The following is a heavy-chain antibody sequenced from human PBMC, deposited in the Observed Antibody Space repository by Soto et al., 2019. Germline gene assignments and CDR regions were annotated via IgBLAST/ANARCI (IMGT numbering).Heavy chain of an antibody. J-gene: IGHJ4*02. D-gene: IGHD3-16*01. CDR1: GFTFSSYE. V-gene: IGHV3-48*03. Sequence: GGSLRLSCAASGFTFSSYEMNWVRQAPGKGLEWVSYISSSGSTIYYADSVKGRFTISRDNAKNSLYLQMNSLRAEDTAVYYCARESPVGGHDYWGQGILVTVSS. CDR2: ISSSGSTI. CDR3: ARESPVGGHDY.